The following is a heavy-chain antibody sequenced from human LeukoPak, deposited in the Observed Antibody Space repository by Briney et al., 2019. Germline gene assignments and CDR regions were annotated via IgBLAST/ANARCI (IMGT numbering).Heavy chain of an antibody. CDR1: GFTFSSYA. D-gene: IGHD2-15*01. Sequence: TGGSLRLSCAASGFTFSSYAMSWVRQAPGKGLEWVSVISDSGGSTYYADSVKGRFTISRDNSKNTLYLQMNSLRAEDTAVYYCAKDRSSGGSCNNYWGQGTLVTVSS. CDR3: AKDRSSGGSCNNY. J-gene: IGHJ4*02. V-gene: IGHV3-23*01. CDR2: ISDSGGST.